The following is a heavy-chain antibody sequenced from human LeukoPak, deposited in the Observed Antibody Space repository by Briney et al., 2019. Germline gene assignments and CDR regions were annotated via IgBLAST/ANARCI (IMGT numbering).Heavy chain of an antibody. Sequence: PSGTLSLTCTVSGGSISSYYWSWIRQPPGKGLEWIGYIYYSGSTNYNPSLKSRVTISLDTSKNRFSLKLSSVTAAGTAVYYCARGTSSGYFRNTFAGVDPWGQGTLVTVSS. CDR3: ARGTSSGYFRNTFAGVDP. CDR2: IYYSGST. D-gene: IGHD3-22*01. V-gene: IGHV4-59*01. J-gene: IGHJ5*02. CDR1: GGSISSYY.